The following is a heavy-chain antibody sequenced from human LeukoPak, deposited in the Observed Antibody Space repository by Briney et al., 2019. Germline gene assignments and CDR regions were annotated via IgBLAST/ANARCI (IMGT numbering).Heavy chain of an antibody. D-gene: IGHD3-10*01. CDR3: ARDAPYDYYGSGSYYPPLPFDY. V-gene: IGHV3-7*01. J-gene: IGHJ4*02. Sequence: GGSLRLSCAASGFTFSSYWMSWVRQAPGKGLEWVANIKQDGSEKYYVDSVKGRFTVSRDNAKNSLYLQMNSLRAEDTAVYYCARDAPYDYYGSGSYYPPLPFDYWGQGTLVTVSS. CDR1: GFTFSSYW. CDR2: IKQDGSEK.